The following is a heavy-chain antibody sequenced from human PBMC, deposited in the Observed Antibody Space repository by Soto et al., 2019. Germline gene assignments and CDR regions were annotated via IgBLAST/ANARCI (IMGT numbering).Heavy chain of an antibody. V-gene: IGHV1-69*19. CDR1: GGSFTTLA. Sequence: QVQLVQSGAEVRKAGSSVRVSCKVSGGSFTTLAFSWVRQAPGQGLEWMGRIITLFGTPNYAQRFQGRVAIFADDYTNTTYMELSSLTSEEPAVYYCAAGIGITFGGVTREFDYWGQGTLVPVSS. CDR3: AAGIGITFGGVTREFDY. D-gene: IGHD3-16*01. J-gene: IGHJ4*02. CDR2: IITLFGTP.